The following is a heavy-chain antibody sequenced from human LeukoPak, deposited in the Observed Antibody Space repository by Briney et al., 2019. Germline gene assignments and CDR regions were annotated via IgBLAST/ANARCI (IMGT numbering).Heavy chain of an antibody. J-gene: IGHJ4*02. CDR2: INHSGST. V-gene: IGHV4-38-2*02. Sequence: SETLSLTCSVSGYSISSGYYWGWIRQPPGKGLEWIGEINHSGSTNYNPSLKSRLTISVDTSKNQFSLKLSSVTAADTAVYYCAREGYDILTGYYTDYWGQGTLVTVSS. CDR3: AREGYDILTGYYTDY. CDR1: GYSISSGYY. D-gene: IGHD3-9*01.